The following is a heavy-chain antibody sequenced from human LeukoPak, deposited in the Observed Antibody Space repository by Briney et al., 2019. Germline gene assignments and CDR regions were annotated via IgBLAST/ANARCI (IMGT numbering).Heavy chain of an antibody. CDR1: GFTFSNYW. CDR3: AREFEGQEAGAYGSGSYDVFDI. CDR2: ITSDASST. Sequence: GGSLRLSCAVSGFTFSNYWMHWVRRAPGKGLVWVSRITSDASSTSYADSVKGRLTISRDNAKNTLYLRMNSLRAEDTAVYYCAREFEGQEAGAYGSGSYDVFDIWGQGTMVTVSS. J-gene: IGHJ3*02. D-gene: IGHD3-10*01. V-gene: IGHV3-74*01.